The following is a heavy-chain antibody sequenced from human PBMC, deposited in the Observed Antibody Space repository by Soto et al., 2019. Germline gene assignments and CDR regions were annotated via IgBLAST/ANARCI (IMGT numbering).Heavy chain of an antibody. CDR2: IWFDGNNK. V-gene: IGHV3-33*01. J-gene: IGHJ6*02. D-gene: IGHD6-13*01. CDR3: ARDGQQLAPYAMDV. Sequence: QVQLVESGGNMVQPGRSLRLSCAASGFTFGNNAMHWVRHAAGKGLEWVAQIWFDGNNKYYTDSGKGRFTISRDNVKDPVYLQMDSLSADDTAVYYCARDGQQLAPYAMDVWGQGTTVIVSS. CDR1: GFTFGNNA.